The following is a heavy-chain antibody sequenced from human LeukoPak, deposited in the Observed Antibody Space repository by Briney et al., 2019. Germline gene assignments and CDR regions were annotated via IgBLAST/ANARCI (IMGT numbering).Heavy chain of an antibody. J-gene: IGHJ3*02. D-gene: IGHD3-16*01. V-gene: IGHV3-23*01. CDR3: AKDQWGAFDI. CDR2: LSGNAERT. CDR1: GFTFSSHA. Sequence: GRSLRLSCAASGFTFSSHAMGWVRQTPGKGLEFVSSLSGNAERTYYADSAKGRFTISRDNSKNTVHLQMNSPRAEDTAIYYCAKDQWGAFDIRGQGTIVTVSS.